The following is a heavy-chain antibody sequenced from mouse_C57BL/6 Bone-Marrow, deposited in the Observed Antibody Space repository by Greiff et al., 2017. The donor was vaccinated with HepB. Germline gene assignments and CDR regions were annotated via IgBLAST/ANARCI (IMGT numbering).Heavy chain of an antibody. Sequence: QVQLQQPGAELVKPGASVKLSCKASGYTFTSYWMHWVKQRPGQGLEWIGMIHPNSGSTNYNEKFKSKATLTVDNSSSTAYMQLSSLTSVDSAVYYCAKWPYDYFDYWGQGTTLTVSS. CDR2: IHPNSGST. CDR1: GYTFTSYW. J-gene: IGHJ2*01. CDR3: AKWPYDYFDY. D-gene: IGHD2-3*01. V-gene: IGHV1-64*01.